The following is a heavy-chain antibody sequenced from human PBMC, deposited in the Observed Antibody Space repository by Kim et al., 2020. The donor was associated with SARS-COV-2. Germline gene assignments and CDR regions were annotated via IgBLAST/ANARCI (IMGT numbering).Heavy chain of an antibody. Sequence: SETLSLTCAVSGGSISSSNWWSWVRQPPGKGLEWIGEIYHSGSTNYNPSLKSRVTISVDKSKNQFSLKLSSVTAADTAVYYCARDRDIEAGTAFDIWGQATMVTVSS. J-gene: IGHJ3*02. D-gene: IGHD3-16*02. CDR2: IYHSGST. CDR3: ARDRDIEAGTAFDI. CDR1: GGSISSSNW. V-gene: IGHV4-4*02.